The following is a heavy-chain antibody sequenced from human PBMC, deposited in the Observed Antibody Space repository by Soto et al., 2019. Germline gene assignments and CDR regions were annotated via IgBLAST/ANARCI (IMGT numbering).Heavy chain of an antibody. CDR2: IYYSGST. CDR1: GASFSSYY. Sequence: QVQLQESGPGLVRPSETLSLTGTVSGASFSSYYGTWIRRSPGKGLEWIGNIYYSGSTDYNPSLRGRLAISIDTSKNQFSLRLNSMTAADTAVYYCAGRDCSGTNCYYLDYYYMDVWGKGTTVTVSS. V-gene: IGHV4-59*08. CDR3: AGRDCSGTNCYYLDYYYMDV. J-gene: IGHJ6*03. D-gene: IGHD2-2*01.